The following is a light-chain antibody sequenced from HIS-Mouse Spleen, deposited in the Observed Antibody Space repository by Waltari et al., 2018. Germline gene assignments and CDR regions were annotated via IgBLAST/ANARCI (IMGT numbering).Light chain of an antibody. V-gene: IGLV1-44*01. CDR3: AAWDDSLNGPV. Sequence: QSVLTQPPSASGTPGQRVTISCSGSSSNIGSNTVNWYQQLPGTAPKLPNYSNNARPPGVPDRFSGSKSGTSASLAISGLQSEDEADYYCAAWDDSLNGPVFGGGTKLTVL. J-gene: IGLJ3*02. CDR2: SNN. CDR1: SSNIGSNT.